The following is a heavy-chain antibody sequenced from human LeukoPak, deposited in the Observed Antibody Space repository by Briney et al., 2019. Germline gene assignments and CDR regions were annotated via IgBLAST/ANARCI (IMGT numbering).Heavy chain of an antibody. Sequence: ASVKVSCKASGYTFTSYYMHWVRQAPGQGLEWMGIINPSGGNTNYAQKFQGRVTITADESTSTAYMELSRLTSDDTAVYYCARDRRGAYGDYATSYWGQGTLVTVSS. D-gene: IGHD4-17*01. V-gene: IGHV1-46*01. CDR1: GYTFTSYY. CDR2: INPSGGNT. J-gene: IGHJ4*02. CDR3: ARDRRGAYGDYATSY.